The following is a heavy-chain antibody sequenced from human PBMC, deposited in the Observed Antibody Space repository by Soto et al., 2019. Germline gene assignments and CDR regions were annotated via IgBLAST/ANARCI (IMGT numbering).Heavy chain of an antibody. J-gene: IGHJ4*02. CDR1: GGTFSSYT. CDR2: IIPILGIA. D-gene: IGHD6-6*01. V-gene: IGHV1-69*02. CDR3: ARGGRYSSSSPRPDDY. Sequence: QVQLVQSGAEVKKPGSSVKVSCKASGGTFSSYTISWVRQAPGQGLEWMGRIIPILGIANYAQKIQGGVTITADKSTSTAYMELSSLRSEDTAVYYCARGGRYSSSSPRPDDYWGQGTLVTVSS.